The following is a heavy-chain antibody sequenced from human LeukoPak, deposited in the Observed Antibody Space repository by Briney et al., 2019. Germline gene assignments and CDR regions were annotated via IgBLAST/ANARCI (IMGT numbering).Heavy chain of an antibody. J-gene: IGHJ5*02. V-gene: IGHV4-31*03. Sequence: TLSLTCTVSGGSISSGGYYWSWIRQHPGKGLECIGYIYYSGSTYYNPSLKSRVTISVYTSKNQFSLKLSSVTAADTAVYYCARIDGAKWFDPWGQGTLVTVSS. CDR2: IYYSGST. CDR3: ARIDGAKWFDP. CDR1: GGSISSGGYY. D-gene: IGHD3-16*01.